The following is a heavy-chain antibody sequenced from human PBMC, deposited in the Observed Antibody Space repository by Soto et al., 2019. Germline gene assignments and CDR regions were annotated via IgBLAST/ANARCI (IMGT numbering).Heavy chain of an antibody. Sequence: QVQLQESGPGLVKPSQTLSLTCTVSGGSISSGGYYWSWIRQHPGKGLEWIGYIYYSGSTYYNPSLTSRVTISGDTPKTQFSLKLSSVTAADTAVYYCASDKPDYVPDYWGQGTLVTVSS. CDR1: GGSISSGGYY. J-gene: IGHJ4*02. D-gene: IGHD4-17*01. V-gene: IGHV4-31*03. CDR3: ASDKPDYVPDY. CDR2: IYYSGST.